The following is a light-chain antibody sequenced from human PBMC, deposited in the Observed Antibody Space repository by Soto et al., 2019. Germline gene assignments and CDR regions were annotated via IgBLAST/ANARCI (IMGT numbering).Light chain of an antibody. CDR2: MAS. V-gene: IGKV1-5*03. CDR3: QQYNSYSYT. Sequence: DIQMTQSPCTLSASVGDRVTITCRASQSISSWLAWYQQKPGKAPKLLIYMASSLESGVPSRFSGSGSGTEFTLTISSLQPDDFATYYCQQYNSYSYTFGQGTKLEIK. J-gene: IGKJ2*01. CDR1: QSISSW.